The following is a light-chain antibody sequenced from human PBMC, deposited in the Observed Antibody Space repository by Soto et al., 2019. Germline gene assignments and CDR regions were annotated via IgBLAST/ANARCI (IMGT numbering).Light chain of an antibody. CDR2: AAS. CDR3: LQHNSYPRT. V-gene: IGKV1-17*01. J-gene: IGKJ1*01. Sequence: DIQMTQSPSSLSASVGDRVTITCRASQDIRIDLGWYQQKPGKAPKRLIYAASRLQSGVPSRFSGSGSGTEFTLTIGSLQPEDFATYYCLQHNSYPRTFGQGTKVDIK. CDR1: QDIRID.